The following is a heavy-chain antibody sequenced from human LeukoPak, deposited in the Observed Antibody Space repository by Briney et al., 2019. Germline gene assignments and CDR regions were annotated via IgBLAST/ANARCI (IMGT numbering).Heavy chain of an antibody. CDR2: ISSSVSNI. Sequence: GGSLRLSCAASGFTFSDYYMSWIRQAPGKGLEWVSYISSSVSNIYYADSVKGRFTISRDNAKNSLYLQMDSLRVEDTAFYYCARDLAYSRLDYWGQGVLVTVSS. D-gene: IGHD5-18*01. V-gene: IGHV3-11*04. CDR1: GFTFSDYY. J-gene: IGHJ4*02. CDR3: ARDLAYSRLDY.